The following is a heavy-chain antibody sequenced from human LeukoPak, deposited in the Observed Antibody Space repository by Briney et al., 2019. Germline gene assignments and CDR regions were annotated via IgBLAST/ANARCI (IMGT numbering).Heavy chain of an antibody. J-gene: IGHJ4*02. CDR1: GGSISSSIYY. CDR3: ARDEHDYGDY. D-gene: IGHD1/OR15-1a*01. V-gene: IGHV4-39*01. CDR2: IYYSGST. Sequence: SETLSLTCTVSGGSISSSIYYWGWIRQPPGKGLEWIGSIYYSGSTYYNPSLKSRVTISVDTSKNQFSLKLSSVTAADTAVYYCARDEHDYGDYWGQGTLVTVSS.